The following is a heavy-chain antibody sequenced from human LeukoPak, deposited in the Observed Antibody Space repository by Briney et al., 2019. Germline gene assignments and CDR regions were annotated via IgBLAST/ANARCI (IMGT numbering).Heavy chain of an antibody. J-gene: IGHJ4*02. Sequence: SSETLSLTCTVSGGSISSSSYYWGWIRQPPGKGLEWIGSIYYSGSTYYNPSLKSRVTISVDTSKNQFSLKLSSVTAADTAVYYCARDQEGYYGSGSYFSFDYWGQGTLVTVSS. D-gene: IGHD3-10*01. CDR2: IYYSGST. CDR1: GGSISSSSYY. V-gene: IGHV4-39*07. CDR3: ARDQEGYYGSGSYFSFDY.